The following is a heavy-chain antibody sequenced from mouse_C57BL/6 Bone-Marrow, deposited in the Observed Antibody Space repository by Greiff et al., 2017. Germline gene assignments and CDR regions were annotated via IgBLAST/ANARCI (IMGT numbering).Heavy chain of an antibody. J-gene: IGHJ3*01. D-gene: IGHD3-1*01. CDR2: ISSGGSYT. CDR1: GFTFSSYG. Sequence: EVHLVESGGDLVKPGGSLKLSCAASGFTFSSYGMSWVRQTPDKRLGWVATISSGGSYTYYPDSVKGRFTISRDNAKNTLYLQMSSLKSEDTALYYGARGGVRAAWFAYWGQGTLVTVSA. V-gene: IGHV5-6*01. CDR3: ARGGVRAAWFAY.